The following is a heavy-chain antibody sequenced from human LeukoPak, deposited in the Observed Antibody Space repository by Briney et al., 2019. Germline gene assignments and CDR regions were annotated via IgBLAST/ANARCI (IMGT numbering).Heavy chain of an antibody. CDR1: GFTFDDYA. CDR3: AKDTGAIAAPLLHY. J-gene: IGHJ4*02. V-gene: IGHV3-43D*03. Sequence: GGSLRLSCAASGFTFDDYAMHWVRQAPGKGVEWVSLISWDGFSTFYADSVKGRFTISRDNSKNSLYLQMHSLRAGDTALYYCAKDTGAIAAPLLHYWGQGTLVTVSS. CDR2: ISWDGFST. D-gene: IGHD1-14*01.